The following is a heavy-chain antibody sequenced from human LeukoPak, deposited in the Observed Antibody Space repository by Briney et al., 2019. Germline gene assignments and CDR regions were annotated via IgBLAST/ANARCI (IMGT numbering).Heavy chain of an antibody. V-gene: IGHV1-2*02. D-gene: IGHD3-10*01. CDR2: IDPNSGGT. CDR3: AREYYYGSGNYYNRIDY. Sequence: ASVKVSCKASGYTFTGYYMHWVRQAPGQGLEGMGWIDPNSGGTHYAQKFQGRVTMTRDTSISTAYLVLNRLSSDDTAVYYCAREYYYGSGNYYNRIDYWGQGTLVTVSS. J-gene: IGHJ4*02. CDR1: GYTFTGYY.